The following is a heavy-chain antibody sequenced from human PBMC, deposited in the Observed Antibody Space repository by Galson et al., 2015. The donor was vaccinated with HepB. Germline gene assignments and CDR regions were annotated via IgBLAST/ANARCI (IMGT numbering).Heavy chain of an antibody. V-gene: IGHV2-70*11. D-gene: IGHD6-13*01. CDR3: ARFRIAAAGTNYFDY. J-gene: IGHJ4*02. CDR1: GFSLSTSGMC. CDR2: IDWDDDK. Sequence: PALVKPTQTLTLTCTFSGFSLSTSGMCVSWIRQPPGKALEWLARIDWDDDKYYSTSLKTRLTISKDTSKNQVVLTMTNMDPVDTATYYCARFRIAAAGTNYFDYWGQGTLVTVSS.